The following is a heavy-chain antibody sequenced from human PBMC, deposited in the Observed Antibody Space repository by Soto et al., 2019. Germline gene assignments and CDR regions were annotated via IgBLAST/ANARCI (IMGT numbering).Heavy chain of an antibody. CDR2: IYESGTI. V-gene: IGHV4-31*03. CDR3: ARDRGFGMDA. Sequence: QVPLQESGPGLVKPSQTLSLTCTVSGGSINGGRYYWNWIRQHPGKGLEWIGYIYESGTIDYNPSLKSRVIISEDTSKHQFSLSLISVTAADTAVYYCARDRGFGMDAWGQGTMVIVSS. J-gene: IGHJ6*02. CDR1: GGSINGGRYY.